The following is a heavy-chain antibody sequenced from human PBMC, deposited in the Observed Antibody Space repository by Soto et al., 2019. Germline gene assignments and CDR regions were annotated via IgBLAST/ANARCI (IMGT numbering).Heavy chain of an antibody. V-gene: IGHV1-18*01. CDR1: GYTFTRNG. CDR2: ISPNSGNI. D-gene: IGHD2-2*01. J-gene: IGHJ6*02. CDR3: VNGSDSTSWPSRDV. Sequence: QVHLVQSGAEVKKPGASVNVSCKTSGYTFTRNGISWVRQAPGQGLEWMGWISPNSGNIKYAQKLQGRVIMTTDTSRSTAYMELRSLRSDDRAVYYCVNGSDSTSWPSRDVWGPGTTVTVSS.